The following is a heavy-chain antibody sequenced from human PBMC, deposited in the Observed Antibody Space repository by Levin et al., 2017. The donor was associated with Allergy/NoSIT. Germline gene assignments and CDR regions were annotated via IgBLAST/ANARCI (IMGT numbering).Heavy chain of an antibody. J-gene: IGHJ4*02. CDR1: GFTISSNY. Sequence: GGSLRLSCAASGFTISSNYMSWVRQAPGKGLEWVSVIYSGGSTYYADSVKGRFTISRDNSKNTLYLQMNSLRAEDTAVYYCASNGGYEPPLRYWGQGTLVTVSS. CDR2: IYSGGST. D-gene: IGHD5-12*01. V-gene: IGHV3-53*01. CDR3: ASNGGYEPPLRY.